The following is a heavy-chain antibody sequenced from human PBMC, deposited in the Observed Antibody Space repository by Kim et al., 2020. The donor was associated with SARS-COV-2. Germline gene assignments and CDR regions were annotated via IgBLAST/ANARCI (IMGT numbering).Heavy chain of an antibody. CDR1: GGSISSSNW. CDR3: ARSVHRRVETAGIYYGMDV. CDR2: IYDSGST. Sequence: SETLSLTCAVSGGSISSSNWWSWLRQPPGKGRVWIGEIYDSGSTNYNPSLKSRVTISVDKTKNQFSLKVSSVTAADTAVYYCARSVHRRVETAGIYYGMDVWGQGTTVAVSS. J-gene: IGHJ6*02. D-gene: IGHD6-25*01. V-gene: IGHV4-4*02.